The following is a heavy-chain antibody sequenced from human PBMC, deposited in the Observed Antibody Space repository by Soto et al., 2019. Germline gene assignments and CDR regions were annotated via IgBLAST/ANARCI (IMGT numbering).Heavy chain of an antibody. CDR1: EFTFRSXW. CDR3: ARSLPGTYGAFDL. Sequence: LXLXCAASEFTFRSXWMHWVRQSPGKGLVCVSRISGDVSSTTYAYSVRGRFTISRDNANNTVYLQMDSLRAEDTAFYYCARSLPGTYGAFDLWGQGTMGTVS. J-gene: IGHJ3*01. CDR2: ISGDVSST. V-gene: IGHV3-74*01. D-gene: IGHD1-7*01.